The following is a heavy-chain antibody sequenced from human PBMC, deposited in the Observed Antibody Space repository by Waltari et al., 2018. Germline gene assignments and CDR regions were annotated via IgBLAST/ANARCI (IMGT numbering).Heavy chain of an antibody. D-gene: IGHD3-16*01. CDR2: IYYSGST. CDR1: GGSFRGFY. CDR3: ARHEGGLGYFDY. J-gene: IGHJ4*02. Sequence: QVQLQQWGAGLLKPSETLSLTCAVYGGSFRGFYWSWIRQPPGKGLEWIGSIYYSGSTYYNPSLKSRVTISVDTSKNQFSLKLSSVTAADTAVYYCARHEGGLGYFDYWGQGTLVTVSS. V-gene: IGHV4-34*01.